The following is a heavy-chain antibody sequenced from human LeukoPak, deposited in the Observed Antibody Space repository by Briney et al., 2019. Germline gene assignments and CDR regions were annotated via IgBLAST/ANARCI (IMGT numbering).Heavy chain of an antibody. V-gene: IGHV3-21*04. CDR1: GFTFGDYT. CDR2: ISSSSSYI. Sequence: GGSLRLSCTASGFTFGDYTMFWVRQAPGKGLEWVSSISSSSSYIYYADSVKGRFTISRDNSKNTLYLQMNSLRAEDTAVYYCASTRAFDIWGQGTMVTVSS. CDR3: ASTRAFDI. J-gene: IGHJ3*02. D-gene: IGHD2-2*01.